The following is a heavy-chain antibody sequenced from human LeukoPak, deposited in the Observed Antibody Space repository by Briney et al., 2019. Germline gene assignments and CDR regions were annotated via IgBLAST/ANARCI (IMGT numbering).Heavy chain of an antibody. CDR2: IYYSGST. D-gene: IGHD3-10*01. CDR1: GGSISSYY. J-gene: IGHJ4*02. V-gene: IGHV4-59*08. CDR3: ARRGRLGPVDY. Sequence: SETLSITCTVSGGSISSYYWSWIRQPPGKGLEWIGYIYYSGSTNYNPSLKSRVTISVDTSKNQFSLKLSSVTAADTAVYYCARRGRLGPVDYWGQGTLVTVSS.